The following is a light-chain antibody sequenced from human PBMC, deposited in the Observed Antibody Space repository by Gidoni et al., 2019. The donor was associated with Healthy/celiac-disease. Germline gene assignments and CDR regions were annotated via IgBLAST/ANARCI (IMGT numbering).Light chain of an antibody. CDR3: QSYDSSLSGVV. Sequence: QPVLTQPPSVSGAPRQRVTISRTGSSSNIGAGYDVHWYQQLPGTAPKLLIYGNSNRPSGVPDRFSGSKSGNSASLAITGLQAEDEADYYCQSYDSSLSGVVFGGGTKLTVL. CDR2: GNS. V-gene: IGLV1-40*01. CDR1: SSNIGAGYD. J-gene: IGLJ2*01.